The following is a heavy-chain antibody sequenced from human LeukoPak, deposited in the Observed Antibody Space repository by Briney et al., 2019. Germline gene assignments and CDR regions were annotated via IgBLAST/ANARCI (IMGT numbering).Heavy chain of an antibody. CDR1: GYTFDTYG. D-gene: IGHD6-13*01. Sequence: VASVTVSCRASGYTFDTYGFCWVRQAPGHGLEWMGWISANTGKTDYAQKFQGRVNMTTDTSTSTAYMELRTLRPDDTAVYYCAKVAGDRMDYWGQGTLLTVSS. CDR3: AKVAGDRMDY. V-gene: IGHV1-18*01. CDR2: ISANTGKT. J-gene: IGHJ4*02.